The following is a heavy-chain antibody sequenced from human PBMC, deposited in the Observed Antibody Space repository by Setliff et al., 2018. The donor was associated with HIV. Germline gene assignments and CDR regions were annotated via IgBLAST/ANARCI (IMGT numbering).Heavy chain of an antibody. J-gene: IGHJ3*02. CDR3: ATSLITVPPDAFDI. CDR2: IYHNGNT. V-gene: IGHV4-39*07. D-gene: IGHD4-4*01. CDR1: GGSTSSSSYY. Sequence: PSETLSLTCTVAGGSTSSSSYYWGWICQPPGMGLEWIASIYHNGNTCYNPSLKSRVTMSVDTSKNQFSLKLSSVTAADTAVYYCATSLITVPPDAFDIWGQGTMVTVSS.